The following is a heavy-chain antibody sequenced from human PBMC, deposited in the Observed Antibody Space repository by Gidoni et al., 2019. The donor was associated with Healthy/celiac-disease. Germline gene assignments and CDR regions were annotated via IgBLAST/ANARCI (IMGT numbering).Heavy chain of an antibody. J-gene: IGHJ6*02. CDR3: AKEALKIRSKGYYYYYGMDV. V-gene: IGHV3-30*18. CDR2: ISYDGSNK. CDR1: GFPFSSYG. Sequence: QVQLVESGGGVVQPGRSLRLSCAASGFPFSSYGMHWVRQAPGKGLEWVAVISYDGSNKYYADSVKGRFTISRDNSKNTLYLQMNSLRAEETAVYYCAKEALKIRSKGYYYYYGMDVWGQGTTVTVSS. D-gene: IGHD4-17*01.